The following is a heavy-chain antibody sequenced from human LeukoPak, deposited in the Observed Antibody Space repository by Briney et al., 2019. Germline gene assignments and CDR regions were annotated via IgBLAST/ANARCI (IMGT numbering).Heavy chain of an antibody. D-gene: IGHD1-26*01. V-gene: IGHV3-11*04. CDR3: AREVRSGSLNWFDP. CDR2: ISSSSGTI. CDR1: GFTFTDYY. J-gene: IGHJ5*02. Sequence: GGSLRLSCTASGFTFTDYYMTWLRQAPGKGLEWLSYISSSSGTIFYADSVKGRFIISRDNTKNSVYLQMNSLRAEDTAVYYCAREVRSGSLNWFDPRGQGTLVTVSS.